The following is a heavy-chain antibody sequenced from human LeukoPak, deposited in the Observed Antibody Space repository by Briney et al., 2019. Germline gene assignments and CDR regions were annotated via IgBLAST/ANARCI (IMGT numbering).Heavy chain of an antibody. CDR2: IHHDGRT. V-gene: IGHV4-34*01. J-gene: IGHJ3*01. CDR3: AREPVPQDYGDTVNAYDL. CDR1: GGSLSVHY. Sequence: PSETLSLTCAVYGGSLSVHYWRWIRQSPGKGLEWIGDIHHDGRTKYSPSLKSRVSILLDTSKNEVPLTLTPVTAADTALYFCAREPVPQDYGDTVNAYDLWGQGTMVIVSS. D-gene: IGHD4-17*01.